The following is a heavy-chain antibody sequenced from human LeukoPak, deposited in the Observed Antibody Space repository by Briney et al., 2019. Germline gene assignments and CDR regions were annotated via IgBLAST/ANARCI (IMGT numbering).Heavy chain of an antibody. Sequence: GGSLRLSCAASGFTFEDYGMHWVRQAPGKGLEWVSLISGDGSTTYYADSVKGRFTISRDNIKNSLYLQMSSLRTEDTALYYCAKDMADFWSGQKYYWGQGTLVTVSS. CDR3: AKDMADFWSGQKYY. D-gene: IGHD3-3*01. CDR1: GFTFEDYG. J-gene: IGHJ4*02. V-gene: IGHV3-43*02. CDR2: ISGDGSTT.